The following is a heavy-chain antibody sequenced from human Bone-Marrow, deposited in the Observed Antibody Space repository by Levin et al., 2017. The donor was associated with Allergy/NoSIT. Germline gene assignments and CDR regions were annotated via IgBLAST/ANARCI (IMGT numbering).Heavy chain of an antibody. Sequence: SQTLSLTCAVYGGSFSGYYWSWIRQPPGKGLEWIGEINHSGSTNYNPSLKSRVTISVDTSKNQFSLKLSSVTAADTAVYYCARGEVYYGSGVTLYNWFDPWGQGTLVTVSS. CDR3: ARGEVYYGSGVTLYNWFDP. D-gene: IGHD3-10*01. V-gene: IGHV4-34*01. CDR1: GGSFSGYY. CDR2: INHSGST. J-gene: IGHJ5*02.